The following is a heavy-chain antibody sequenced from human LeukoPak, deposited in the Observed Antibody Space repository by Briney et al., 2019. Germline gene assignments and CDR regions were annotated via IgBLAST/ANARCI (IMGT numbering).Heavy chain of an antibody. V-gene: IGHV3-23*01. J-gene: IGHJ4*02. D-gene: IGHD3-3*01. CDR3: ANTYDFWSGYSFGIVG. CDR2: ISGGGDTT. Sequence: GGSLRLSCAASGLTFNTYPMAWVRQAPGKGLEWVSRISGGGDTTYYTDSVKGRFTISRDNSKNTLYLQMNSLRAEDTAVYYCANTYDFWSGYSFGIVGWGQGTLVTVSS. CDR1: GLTFNTYP.